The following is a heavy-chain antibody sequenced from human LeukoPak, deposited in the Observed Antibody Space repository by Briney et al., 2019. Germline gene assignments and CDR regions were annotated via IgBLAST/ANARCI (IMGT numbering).Heavy chain of an antibody. V-gene: IGHV3-23*01. J-gene: IGHJ4*02. CDR2: TFQGGGEI. CDR1: GFTFSDFA. CDR3: AKDSLARGY. Sequence: GGSLRLSCAASGFTFSDFAMIWVRQPPGKGLEWVSSTFQGGGEIHYADSVKGRFTISRDNSKNTLYLQMNNLRADDTAVYYCAKDSLARGYWGQGTLVTVSS.